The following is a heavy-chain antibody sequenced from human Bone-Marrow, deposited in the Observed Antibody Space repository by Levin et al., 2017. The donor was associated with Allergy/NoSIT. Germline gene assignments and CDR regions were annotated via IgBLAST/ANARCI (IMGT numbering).Heavy chain of an antibody. V-gene: IGHV2-70*12. Sequence: SGPTLVKPTQTLTVTCSFSGFSLSDSGMCVSWVRQPPGKPLEWLALIDWEDNKKYKSSLKTRLTISKDTSKDQVVLSMTTVDPVDTATYYCARSSSGWPRYFDYWGRGTVVTVSS. CDR2: IDWEDNK. CDR1: GFSLSDSGMC. D-gene: IGHD6-19*01. CDR3: ARSSSGWPRYFDY. J-gene: IGHJ4*02.